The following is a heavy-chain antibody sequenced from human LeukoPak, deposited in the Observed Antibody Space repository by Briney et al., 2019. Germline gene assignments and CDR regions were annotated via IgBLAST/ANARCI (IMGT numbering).Heavy chain of an antibody. D-gene: IGHD2-21*02. V-gene: IGHV1-58*02. CDR2: IVVGSGNT. J-gene: IGHJ3*02. CDR3: AALPYVVVTAYDDAFDI. CDR1: GFTFTSSA. Sequence: GASVKVSCKASGFTFTSSAMQWVRQARGQRLEGIGWIVVGSGNTNYAQKFQERVTITRDMSTSTAYMELSSLRSEDTAVYYCAALPYVVVTAYDDAFDIWGQGTMVTVSS.